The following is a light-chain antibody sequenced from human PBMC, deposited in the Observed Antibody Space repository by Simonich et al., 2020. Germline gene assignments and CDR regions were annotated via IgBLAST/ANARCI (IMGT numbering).Light chain of an antibody. CDR1: SSDVGGYNY. CDR2: DVS. V-gene: IGLV2-11*01. Sequence: QSALTQPSSVSGSPGQSITISCTGTSSDVGGYNYVSWSQHHPCKAPKLMIYDVSKRPSGVPDRFSGSKSGNTASLTISGLQAEDEADYYCCSYAGSLRVFGGGTKLTVL. CDR3: CSYAGSLRV. J-gene: IGLJ3*02.